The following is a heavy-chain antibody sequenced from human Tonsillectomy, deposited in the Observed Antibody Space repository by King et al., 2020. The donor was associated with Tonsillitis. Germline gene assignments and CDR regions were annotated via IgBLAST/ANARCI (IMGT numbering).Heavy chain of an antibody. D-gene: IGHD6-13*01. CDR3: ARYHSIAAAEYYHYYGMAV. CDR2: IYSGGST. V-gene: IGHV3-53*01. J-gene: IGHJ6*02. Sequence: VQLVESGGGLIQPGGSLRLSCAASGFTVSSNYMSWVRQATGKGLEWVSVIYSGGSTYYADSVKGRFTISRDNYKNTLYLQMNSLRAEDTAVYYCARYHSIAAAEYYHYYGMAVWGQGPTVSVSS. CDR1: GFTVSSNY.